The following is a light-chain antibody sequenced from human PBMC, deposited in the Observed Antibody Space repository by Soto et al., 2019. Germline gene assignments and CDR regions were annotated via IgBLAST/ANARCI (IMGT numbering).Light chain of an antibody. CDR1: QSVSSY. Sequence: EIVLSLSLATLSLSPGERATLSCRASQSVSSYLAWFQQRPGQAPRLLVYDASNRATGIPARFSGSGSGTDFTLTISSLEPEDFAIYYCQQRSNWPRTFGQGTKVDIK. CDR3: QQRSNWPRT. CDR2: DAS. V-gene: IGKV3-11*01. J-gene: IGKJ1*01.